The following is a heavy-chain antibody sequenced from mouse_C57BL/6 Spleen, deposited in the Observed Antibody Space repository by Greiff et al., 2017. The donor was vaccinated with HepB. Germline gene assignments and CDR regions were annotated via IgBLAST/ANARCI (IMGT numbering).Heavy chain of an antibody. CDR3: AREGDHYAMDY. CDR1: GYTFTSYT. J-gene: IGHJ4*01. Sequence: QVQLQQSGAELARPGASVKMSCKASGYTFTSYTMHWVKQRPGQGLEWIGYINPSSGYTKYNQKFKDKATLTADKSSSTAYMQLSSLTSEDSAVYYCAREGDHYAMDYWGQGTSVTVSS. V-gene: IGHV1-4*01. CDR2: INPSSGYT.